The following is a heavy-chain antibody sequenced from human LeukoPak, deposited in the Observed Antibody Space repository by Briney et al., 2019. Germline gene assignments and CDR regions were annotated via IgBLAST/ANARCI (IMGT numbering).Heavy chain of an antibody. CDR3: ATDHSMANTAWWFDP. Sequence: ASVKVSCKASGYTFTGYYMHWVRQAPGQGLEWMGWINPNSGGTNYAQKFQGRITMSRDTSTSTVYMELSSLRSEDTAFYYCATDHSMANTAWWFDPWGQETLVTVSS. J-gene: IGHJ5*02. V-gene: IGHV1-2*02. D-gene: IGHD5-24*01. CDR2: INPNSGGT. CDR1: GYTFTGYY.